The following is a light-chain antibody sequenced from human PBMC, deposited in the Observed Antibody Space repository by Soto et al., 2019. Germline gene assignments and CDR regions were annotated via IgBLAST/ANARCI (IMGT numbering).Light chain of an antibody. CDR3: QQHNDYTAVT. J-gene: IGKJ2*01. CDR2: DAS. V-gene: IGKV1-5*01. Sequence: DIQMTQSPSTLSASVGDRVTITCRASQTIGSSLAWYQHKPGKAPKLLIFDASTLQTGVPSRFSGGGFGTEFTLTITGLQPDDFATYYCQQHNDYTAVTFGQGTKLEIK. CDR1: QTIGSS.